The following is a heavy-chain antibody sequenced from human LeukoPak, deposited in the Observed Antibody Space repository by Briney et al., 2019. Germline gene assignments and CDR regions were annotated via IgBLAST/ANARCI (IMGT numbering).Heavy chain of an antibody. J-gene: IGHJ4*02. CDR2: ISYDGSNK. Sequence: GGSLRLSCAASGFTFSSYGMHWVRQAPGKGLEWVAVISYDGSNKYYADSVKGRFTISRDNSKNTLYLQMNSLRAEDTAVYYCAKDRGIVGATFDYWGQGTLVTVSS. CDR1: GFTFSSYG. D-gene: IGHD1-26*01. V-gene: IGHV3-30*18. CDR3: AKDRGIVGATFDY.